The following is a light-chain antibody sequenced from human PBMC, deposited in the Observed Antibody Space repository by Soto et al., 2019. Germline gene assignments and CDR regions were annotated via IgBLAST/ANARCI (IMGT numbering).Light chain of an antibody. CDR1: QDISKY. CDR3: QKYNSAPRT. Sequence: DIQMTQSPSSLAASVGDRVTITFRASQDISKYLAWYQQKPGKVPKLLIYAASTLQSGVPSRFSGSGSGTDFTLTIRSLQPEDVATYYCQKYNSAPRTFGPGTKVDIK. CDR2: AAS. J-gene: IGKJ3*01. V-gene: IGKV1-27*01.